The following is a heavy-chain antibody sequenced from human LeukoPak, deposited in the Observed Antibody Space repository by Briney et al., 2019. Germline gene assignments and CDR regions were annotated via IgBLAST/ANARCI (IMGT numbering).Heavy chain of an antibody. V-gene: IGHV4-59*01. D-gene: IGHD1-26*01. CDR3: ARAHSGSYGYFDL. CDR2: IYYSGST. Sequence: PSETLSLTCTVSGGPISSYYWSWIRQPPGKGLEWIGYIYYSGSTNYNPSLKSRVTISVDTSKNQFSLKLSSVTAADTAVYYCARAHSGSYGYFDLWGRGTLVTVSS. CDR1: GGPISSYY. J-gene: IGHJ2*01.